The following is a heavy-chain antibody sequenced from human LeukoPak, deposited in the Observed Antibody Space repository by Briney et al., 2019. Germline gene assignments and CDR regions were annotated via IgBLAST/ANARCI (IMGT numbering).Heavy chain of an antibody. J-gene: IGHJ4*02. D-gene: IGHD6-13*01. V-gene: IGHV3-9*01. Sequence: GGSLRLSCAASGFTFDDYAMHWVRQALGKGLEWVTGISWNSGSIGYADSVKGRFTISTDNSKNTLYLQMNSLRAEDTAVYYCAKEPAAPRSYYFDYWGQGTLVTVSS. CDR2: ISWNSGSI. CDR3: AKEPAAPRSYYFDY. CDR1: GFTFDDYA.